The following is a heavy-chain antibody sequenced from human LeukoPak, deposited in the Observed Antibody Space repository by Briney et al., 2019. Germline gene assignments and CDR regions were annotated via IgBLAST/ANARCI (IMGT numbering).Heavy chain of an antibody. V-gene: IGHV3-21*01. D-gene: IGHD6-13*01. J-gene: IGHJ4*02. CDR3: AKAPAAAGSNYFDY. CDR1: GFTFSSYS. CDR2: ISSSSSYI. Sequence: GGSLRLSCAASGFTFSSYSMNWVRQAPGKGLEWVSSISSSSSYIYYADSVKGRFTISRDNAKNSLYLQMNSLRAEDTAVYYCAKAPAAAGSNYFDYWGQGTLVTVSS.